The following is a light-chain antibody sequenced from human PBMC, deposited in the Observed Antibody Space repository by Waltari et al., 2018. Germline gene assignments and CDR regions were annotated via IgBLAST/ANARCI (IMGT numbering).Light chain of an antibody. CDR2: EAT. CDR1: QSVRRF. Sequence: EIVLTQSPGTLSLSPGERATLSCRASQSVRRFLAWYQQKLGQAPWLLIYEATSRATGIPDGFGGSGFGTDCSLIVSRLEHEDFAVYYGQKYGTLPATFGQGTKVEIK. CDR3: QKYGTLPAT. V-gene: IGKV3-20*01. J-gene: IGKJ1*01.